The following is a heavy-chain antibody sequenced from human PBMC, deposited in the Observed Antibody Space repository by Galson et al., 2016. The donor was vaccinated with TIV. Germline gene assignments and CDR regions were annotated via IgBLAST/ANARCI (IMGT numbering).Heavy chain of an antibody. V-gene: IGHV1-46*01. CDR2: INPGGGST. CDR1: GYTFIDYY. CDR3: ARVRSFGGDCYVFDL. Sequence: SVKVSCKASGYTFIDYYLHWVRQAPGQGLEWMAMINPGGGSTVYAQSFRDRVTVTRDTSASTIYMELRSLTAEDTAVYYCARVRSFGGDCYVFDLWGQGTMVTVSS. J-gene: IGHJ3*01. D-gene: IGHD2-21*01.